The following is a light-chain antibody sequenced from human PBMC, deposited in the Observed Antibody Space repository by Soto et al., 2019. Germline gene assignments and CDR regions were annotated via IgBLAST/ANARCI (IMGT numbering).Light chain of an antibody. V-gene: IGKV3-15*01. J-gene: IGKJ4*01. CDR1: QSIRTN. CDR3: QQYNDWPPLT. CDR2: DAS. Sequence: EIMMTQSPATVSVSPGERATLSCRASQSIRTNVAWYQQKPGQALRLLIYDASTRATGLSSGFSGSGSGTEFTLTISSLQSEDVAIYYCQQYNDWPPLTFGGGTRLEI.